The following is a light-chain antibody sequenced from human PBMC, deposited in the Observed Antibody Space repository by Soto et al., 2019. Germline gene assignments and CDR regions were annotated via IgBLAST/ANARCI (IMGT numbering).Light chain of an antibody. V-gene: IGLV1-40*01. CDR1: SSNIGAGYD. Sequence: QSVLTQPPSGSGAPGQRVPISCTGSSSNIGAGYDVHWYQQLPGTAPKLLIYGNSNRPSGVPDRFSGSKSGTSASLAITGLQAEDEADYYCQSYDSSLSVVFGGGTKLTVL. J-gene: IGLJ2*01. CDR2: GNS. CDR3: QSYDSSLSVV.